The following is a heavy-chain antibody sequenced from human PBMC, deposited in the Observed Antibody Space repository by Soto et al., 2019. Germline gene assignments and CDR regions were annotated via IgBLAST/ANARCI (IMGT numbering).Heavy chain of an antibody. D-gene: IGHD3-16*01. V-gene: IGHV3-30-3*01. CDR3: ARDRGGWFDP. CDR1: RFTFSSYA. J-gene: IGHJ5*02. CDR2: ISYDGSNK. Sequence: QVQLVESGGGVVQPGRSLRLSCAASRFTFSSYAMHWVRQAPGKGLEWVAVISYDGSNKYYADSVKGRFTISRDNSKNTLYLQMNSLRAEDTAVYYCARDRGGWFDPWGQGTLVTVSS.